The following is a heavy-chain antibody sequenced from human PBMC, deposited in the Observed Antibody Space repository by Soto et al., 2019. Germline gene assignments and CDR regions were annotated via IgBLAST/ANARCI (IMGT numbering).Heavy chain of an antibody. J-gene: IGHJ2*01. CDR3: ARDDCSSTSCYALWYFDL. V-gene: IGHV3-48*01. Sequence: GGSLRLSCAASGFTFSSYSMNWVRQAPGKGLEWVSYISSSSSTIYYADSVKGRFTISRDNAKNSLYLQMNSLRAEDTAVYYCARDDCSSTSCYALWYFDLWGRGTLVTVSS. D-gene: IGHD2-2*01. CDR2: ISSSSSTI. CDR1: GFTFSSYS.